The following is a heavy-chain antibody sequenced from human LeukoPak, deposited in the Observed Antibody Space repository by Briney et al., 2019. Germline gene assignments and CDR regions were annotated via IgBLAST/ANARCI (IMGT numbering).Heavy chain of an antibody. V-gene: IGHV1-18*04. CDR1: GFTFTSHG. CDR2: ISVYNGNT. D-gene: IGHD2-15*01. CDR3: ARDKGYCSGGNCYYWFDP. J-gene: IGHJ5*02. Sequence: EASVKVSCKASGFTFTSHGISWVRQAPGQGLEWMGWISVYNGNTNYAQKFQGRVTMTTDASTGTAFMELRSLRSDDTAVYYCARDKGYCSGGNCYYWFDPWGQGTLVTVSS.